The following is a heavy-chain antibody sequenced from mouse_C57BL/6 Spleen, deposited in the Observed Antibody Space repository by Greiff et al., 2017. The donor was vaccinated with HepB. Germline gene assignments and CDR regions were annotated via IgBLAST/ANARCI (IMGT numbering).Heavy chain of an antibody. J-gene: IGHJ1*03. V-gene: IGHV1-82*01. CDR1: GYAFSSSW. CDR3: ARDQRYFDV. Sequence: VQLQQSGPELVKPGASVKISCKASGYAFSSSWMNWVKQRPGKGLEWIGRIYPGDGDTTYNGKFKGKATLTADKSSSTAYMQLSSLTSEDSAVYFFARDQRYFDVWGTGTTVTVSS. CDR2: IYPGDGDT.